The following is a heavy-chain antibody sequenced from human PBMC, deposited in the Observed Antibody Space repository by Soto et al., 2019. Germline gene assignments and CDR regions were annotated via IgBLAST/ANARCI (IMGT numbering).Heavy chain of an antibody. CDR1: GYTFTSYG. J-gene: IGHJ4*02. V-gene: IGHV1-18*01. D-gene: IGHD3-22*01. CDR2: ISAHNGDT. Sequence: QIQLAQSGGEMKKPGASVKVSCKASGYTFTSYGISWVRQAPGQGLDWVGWISAHNGDTRYAQNLQGRITMTTDTFTNTAYMDLTSLTSDDTAVYYCARDWSRYYDSSGLMWFYWGQGTLVTVAS. CDR3: ARDWSRYYDSSGLMWFY.